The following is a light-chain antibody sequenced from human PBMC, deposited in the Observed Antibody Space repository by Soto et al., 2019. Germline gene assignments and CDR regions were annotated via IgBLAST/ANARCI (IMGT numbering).Light chain of an antibody. Sequence: DIQLTQSPSFLSASVGDRVTITCRASQGISSYLAWYLQKPGKAPKLLIYAASTLQSGVPSRFSGSGSGTEFTLTISSLQPEDFATYYCQKLNSYPLTFGGGTKVEIK. J-gene: IGKJ4*01. CDR1: QGISSY. V-gene: IGKV1-9*01. CDR2: AAS. CDR3: QKLNSYPLT.